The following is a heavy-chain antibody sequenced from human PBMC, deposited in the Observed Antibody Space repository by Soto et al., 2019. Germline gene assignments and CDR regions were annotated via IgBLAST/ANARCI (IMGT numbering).Heavy chain of an antibody. J-gene: IGHJ6*03. Sequence: QLQLQESGPGLVKPSETLSLTCTVSGGSISSSSYYWGWIRQPPGKGLEWIGSIYYSGSTYYNPSIKSRVTISVDTSKNQFSLKLSSVTAADTAVYYCAKTYYDFWSGYYNGYYYYYMDVWGKGTTVTVSS. D-gene: IGHD3-3*01. V-gene: IGHV4-39*01. CDR2: IYYSGST. CDR1: GGSISSSSYY. CDR3: AKTYYDFWSGYYNGYYYYYMDV.